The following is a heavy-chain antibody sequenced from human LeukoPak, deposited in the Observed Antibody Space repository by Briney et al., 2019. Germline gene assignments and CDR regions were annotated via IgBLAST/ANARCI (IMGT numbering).Heavy chain of an antibody. CDR3: PRGGIGETNTAFDM. CDR2: LLPYSANT. V-gene: IGHV1-8*03. J-gene: IGHJ3*02. CDR1: GYTFTHYD. D-gene: IGHD4-17*01. Sequence: ASVIFSYMPSGYTFTHYDTHWVRQAPGQGLGRRGWLLPYSANTNFAQKLQGRLNFASDHSYGILQMKLSGPKCEDAAVYFRPRGGIGETNTAFDMWGKGNLVAVSS.